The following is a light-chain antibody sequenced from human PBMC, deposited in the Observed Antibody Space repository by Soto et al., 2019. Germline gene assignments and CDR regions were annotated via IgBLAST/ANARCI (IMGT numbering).Light chain of an antibody. CDR3: CSYAGSYTYV. CDR2: DVS. J-gene: IGLJ1*01. Sequence: QSVLTQPRSVSGSPGQSVTISCTGTSSDVGGYNYVSWYQQHPGKAPKLMIYDVSKRPSGVPDRFSGSKSGNTASLTISGLQAEYDSDYYCCSYAGSYTYVFRTGTKVTVL. V-gene: IGLV2-11*01. CDR1: SSDVGGYNY.